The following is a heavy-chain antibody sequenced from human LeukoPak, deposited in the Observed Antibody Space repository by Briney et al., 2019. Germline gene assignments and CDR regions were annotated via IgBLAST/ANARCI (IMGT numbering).Heavy chain of an antibody. Sequence: SVKVSCKASGGTFSSYAISWVRQAPGQGLEWTGGIIPIFGTANYAQKFQGRVTITADESTSTAYMELSSLRSEDTAVYYCARAQRFSESPQAFDIWGQGTMVTVSS. CDR3: ARAQRFSESPQAFDI. V-gene: IGHV1-69*13. CDR1: GGTFSSYA. J-gene: IGHJ3*02. CDR2: IIPIFGTA. D-gene: IGHD3-3*01.